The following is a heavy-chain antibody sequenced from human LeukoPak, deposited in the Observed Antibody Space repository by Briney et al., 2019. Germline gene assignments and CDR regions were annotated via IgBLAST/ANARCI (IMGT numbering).Heavy chain of an antibody. J-gene: IGHJ6*03. V-gene: IGHV3-30*02. CDR1: GFTFSSYG. CDR2: IRYDGSNK. D-gene: IGHD1-1*01. CDR3: AKDPTTYYYYYMDV. Sequence: GGSLRLSGAASGFTFSSYGMHWVRQAPGKGLEWVAFIRYDGSNKYYADSVKGRFTISRDNSKNTLYLQMNSLRAEDTAVYYCAKDPTTYYYYYMDVWGKGTTVTVSS.